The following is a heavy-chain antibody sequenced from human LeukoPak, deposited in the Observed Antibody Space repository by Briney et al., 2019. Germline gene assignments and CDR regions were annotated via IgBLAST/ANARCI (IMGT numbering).Heavy chain of an antibody. Sequence: GGSLRLSCTASGFTFSTYWMSWVRQAPGKGLEWVATINQHGNEKYYVDSVRGRFTISRDNAKNSLYLQMNSLRVEDTAVYYCARENHATFDYWGQGSLVTVSS. D-gene: IGHD1-14*01. CDR2: INQHGNEK. V-gene: IGHV3-7*04. CDR3: ARENHATFDY. J-gene: IGHJ4*02. CDR1: GFTFSTYW.